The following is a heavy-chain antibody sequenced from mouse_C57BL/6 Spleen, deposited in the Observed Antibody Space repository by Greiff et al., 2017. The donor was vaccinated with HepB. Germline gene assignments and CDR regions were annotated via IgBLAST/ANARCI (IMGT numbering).Heavy chain of an antibody. D-gene: IGHD1-1*01. Sequence: EVMLVESEGGLVQPGRSMKLSCTASGFTFSDYYMAWVRQVPEKGLEWVANINYDGSSTYYLDSLKSRFIISRDNAKNILYLQMSSLKSEDTATYYCARVYYGSSFDYWGQGTTLTVSS. CDR1: GFTFSDYY. CDR3: ARVYYGSSFDY. J-gene: IGHJ2*01. CDR2: INYDGSST. V-gene: IGHV5-16*01.